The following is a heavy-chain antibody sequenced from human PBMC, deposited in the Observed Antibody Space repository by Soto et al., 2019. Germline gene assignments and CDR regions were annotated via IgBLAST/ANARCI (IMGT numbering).Heavy chain of an antibody. J-gene: IGHJ3*02. CDR1: GFTFSSYG. Sequence: QVQLVESGGGVVQPGRSLRLSCAASGFTFSSYGMHWVRQAPGKGLEWVAVIWYDGSNKYYADSVKGRFTISRDNSKNTLYLQMNSLRAEDTAVYYCARDSYPRVVRGVSDAFDIWGQGTMVTVSS. CDR3: ARDSYPRVVRGVSDAFDI. V-gene: IGHV3-33*01. D-gene: IGHD3-10*01. CDR2: IWYDGSNK.